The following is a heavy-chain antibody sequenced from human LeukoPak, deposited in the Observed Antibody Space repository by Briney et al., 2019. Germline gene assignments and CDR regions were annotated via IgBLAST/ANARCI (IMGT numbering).Heavy chain of an antibody. Sequence: SETLSLTRTVSGDSISSFYWSWIRQPPGKGLEWIAYMYYSGSTNYNPSLKSRVTISVDTSKSQFSLKLSSVTAADTAVYYCARGSPDTPFDYWGQGTLVTVSS. D-gene: IGHD2-15*01. J-gene: IGHJ4*02. V-gene: IGHV4-59*01. CDR3: ARGSPDTPFDY. CDR1: GDSISSFY. CDR2: MYYSGST.